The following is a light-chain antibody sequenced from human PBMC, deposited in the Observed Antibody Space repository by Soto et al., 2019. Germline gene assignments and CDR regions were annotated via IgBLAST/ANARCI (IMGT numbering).Light chain of an antibody. J-gene: IGKJ1*01. CDR1: QSFSTY. V-gene: IGKV3-15*01. CDR3: QQDNTWPRT. Sequence: EIVLTQSPATLSLSPGERATLSCRSSQSFSTYLAWYQQKPGQAPRVLMYGASARATDIPGRFSGGGSGTEFTLTISSLQSENFAIYFCQQDNTWPRTVGQGTKVDI. CDR2: GAS.